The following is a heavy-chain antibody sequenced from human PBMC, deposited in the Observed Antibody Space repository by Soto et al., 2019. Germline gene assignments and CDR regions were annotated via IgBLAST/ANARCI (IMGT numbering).Heavy chain of an antibody. CDR2: ISYDGSNK. CDR3: AKVDVIGYYGMDV. V-gene: IGHV3-30*18. CDR1: GFTFSSYG. J-gene: IGHJ6*02. Sequence: GWSLRLSCAASGFTFSSYGMHWVRQAPGKGLEWVAVISYDGSNKYYADSVKGRFTISRDNSKNTLYLQMNSLRAEDTAVYYCAKVDVIGYYGMDVWGQGTTVTVSS.